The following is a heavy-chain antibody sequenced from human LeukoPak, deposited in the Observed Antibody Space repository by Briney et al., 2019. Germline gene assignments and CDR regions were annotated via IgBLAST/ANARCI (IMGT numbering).Heavy chain of an antibody. Sequence: PSETLSLTCTVSGGSISSYYWTWIRQPPGKGLEWIGYIYYSGSTNYNPSLKSRVTISVDTSKNQFSLKLTSVTAADTAVYYCARLYYYGSGSYLDYWGQGTLVTVSS. V-gene: IGHV4-59*08. CDR2: IYYSGST. CDR3: ARLYYYGSGSYLDY. J-gene: IGHJ4*02. CDR1: GGSISSYY. D-gene: IGHD3-10*01.